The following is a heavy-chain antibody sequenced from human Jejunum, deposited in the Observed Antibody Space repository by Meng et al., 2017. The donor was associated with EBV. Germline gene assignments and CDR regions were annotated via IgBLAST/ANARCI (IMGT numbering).Heavy chain of an antibody. J-gene: IGHJ4*02. CDR1: GGSISSGGYS. CDR3: ARGAYFDY. Sequence: QLQLQGSGSGLVKPSATLSRTCAVSGGSISSGGYSWHWIRQPPGKGLQWIGYIYYSGSAFYNPSLKSRVTLSVDRSKNQFSLNLSSVTAADTAVYYCARGAYFDYWGQGTLVTASS. CDR2: IYYSGSA. V-gene: IGHV4-30-2*01.